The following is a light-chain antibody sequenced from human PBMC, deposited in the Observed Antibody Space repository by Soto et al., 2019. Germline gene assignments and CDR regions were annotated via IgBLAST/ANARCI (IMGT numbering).Light chain of an antibody. Sequence: QSVLTQPRSVSGSPGQSVTISCNGSSSDVGGSKFVSWYQQHPVKAPKLVIYDVTKRPSGVPDRFSGSKSGNTASLTISGLQADDEADYYCCSYAGNSLWVFGGGTKVTVL. CDR2: DVT. CDR1: SSDVGGSKF. V-gene: IGLV2-11*01. J-gene: IGLJ3*02. CDR3: CSYAGNSLWV.